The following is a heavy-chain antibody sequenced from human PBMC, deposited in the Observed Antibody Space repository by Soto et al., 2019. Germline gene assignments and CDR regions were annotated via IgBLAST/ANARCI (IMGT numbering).Heavy chain of an antibody. D-gene: IGHD1-26*01. CDR3: ARGWDATASAGAFDV. CDR1: GFTFSTYW. V-gene: IGHV3-74*01. CDR2: INSDGTTT. J-gene: IGHJ3*01. Sequence: EVQLVESGGGLVQPGGSLRLSCAASGFTFSTYWMHWVCLAPGKGLVWVSRINSDGTTTTCADSVKGRFTISRDNAKNTLYLQMNSLRAEDTAVYYCARGWDATASAGAFDVWGQGTMIIVSS.